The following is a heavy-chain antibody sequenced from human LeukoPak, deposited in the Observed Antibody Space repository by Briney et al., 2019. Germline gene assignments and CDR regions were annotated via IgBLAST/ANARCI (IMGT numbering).Heavy chain of an antibody. CDR3: AKAPPSSSWYYFDY. CDR2: SGGST. D-gene: IGHD6-13*01. V-gene: IGHV3-53*01. Sequence: GGSLRLSCAASGFSVSTNYMSWVRQAPGKGLEWVSFSGGSTYYADSVKGRFTISRDNSKNTLYLQMNSLRAEDTAVYYCAKAPPSSSWYYFDYWGQGTLVTVSS. J-gene: IGHJ4*02. CDR1: GFSVSTNY.